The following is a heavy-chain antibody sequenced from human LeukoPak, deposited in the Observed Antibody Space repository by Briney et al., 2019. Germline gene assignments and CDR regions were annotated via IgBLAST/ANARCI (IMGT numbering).Heavy chain of an antibody. D-gene: IGHD2-15*01. Sequence: GGSLRLSCAASGFTFSSYVMHWVRQAPGKGLEWVAVISYDGSNKYYADSVKGRFTISRDNSKNTLYLQMNSLRAEDTAVYYCASLGYCSGGSCYHDALDIWGQGTMVTVSS. J-gene: IGHJ3*02. CDR1: GFTFSSYV. V-gene: IGHV3-30*03. CDR3: ASLGYCSGGSCYHDALDI. CDR2: ISYDGSNK.